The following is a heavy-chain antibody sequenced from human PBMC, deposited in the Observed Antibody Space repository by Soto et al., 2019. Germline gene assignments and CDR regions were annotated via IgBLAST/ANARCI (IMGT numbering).Heavy chain of an antibody. J-gene: IGHJ5*02. CDR2: IYYSGST. CDR3: ARKRRAAAGTNWCDP. Sequence: SETLSLTCTVSGGSISSRSYYWGWIRQPPGKGLEWNGSIYYSGSTYYNPTLKSRVTISVDTAKIQFTLKLRPVTAADRAVYYCARKRRAAAGTNWCDPWGEGPLVTVS. V-gene: IGHV4-39*01. D-gene: IGHD6-13*01. CDR1: GGSISSRSYY.